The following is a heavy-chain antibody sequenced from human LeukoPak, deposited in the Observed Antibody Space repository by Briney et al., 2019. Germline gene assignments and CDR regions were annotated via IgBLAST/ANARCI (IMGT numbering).Heavy chain of an antibody. D-gene: IGHD5-12*01. CDR1: GFTFSSYS. CDR2: ISFSSSYI. CDR3: ARDTSGGYTYYFDT. J-gene: IGHJ4*02. Sequence: GGSLRLSCAASGFTFSSYSMNWVRQAPGKGLEWVSSISFSSSYIYYADSVKGRFTISRDNAKNSLYLRSNSLRAEDTAVYYCARDTSGGYTYYFDTWGQGTLVTVSS. V-gene: IGHV3-21*01.